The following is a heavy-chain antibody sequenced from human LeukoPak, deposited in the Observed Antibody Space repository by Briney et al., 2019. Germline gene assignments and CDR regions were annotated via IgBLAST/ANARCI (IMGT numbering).Heavy chain of an antibody. Sequence: SETLSLTCTVSGGSISSSSSYWGWIRQPPGKGLEWIGNIYYSGSTYYNPSLKSRVTISVDTSKNQFSLKLSSVTAADTAVYYCARGLYYYDSGGYRAEHYFDYWGQGTLVTVSS. CDR2: IYYSGST. D-gene: IGHD3-22*01. CDR1: GGSISSSSSY. J-gene: IGHJ4*02. V-gene: IGHV4-39*07. CDR3: ARGLYYYDSGGYRAEHYFDY.